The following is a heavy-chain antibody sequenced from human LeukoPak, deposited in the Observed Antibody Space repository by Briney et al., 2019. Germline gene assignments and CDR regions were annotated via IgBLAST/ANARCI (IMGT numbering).Heavy chain of an antibody. CDR3: AKPKYGDPYWYFDL. CDR1: GFTFSSYS. CDR2: IGGSGDNT. V-gene: IGHV3-23*01. D-gene: IGHD7-27*01. Sequence: GGSLRLSCAASGFTFSSYSMSWVRQAPGKGLEWVSTIGGSGDNTYYADSVKGRFTISRDNSKNTLYLQMNSLRAEDTAIYYCAKPKYGDPYWYFDLWGRGTLVTVSS. J-gene: IGHJ2*01.